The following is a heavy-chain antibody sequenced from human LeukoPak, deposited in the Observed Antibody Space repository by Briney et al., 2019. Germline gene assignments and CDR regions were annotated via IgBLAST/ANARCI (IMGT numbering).Heavy chain of an antibody. CDR2: ISYDGSNK. CDR3: ARALYNWNGVFDY. Sequence: GGSLRLSCAASGFTFSSYAMHWVRQAPGKALEWVAVISYDGSNKYYADSVKGRFTISRDNSKNTLYLQMNSLRAEDTAVYYCARALYNWNGVFDYWGQGTLVTVSS. D-gene: IGHD1-1*01. J-gene: IGHJ4*02. CDR1: GFTFSSYA. V-gene: IGHV3-30-3*01.